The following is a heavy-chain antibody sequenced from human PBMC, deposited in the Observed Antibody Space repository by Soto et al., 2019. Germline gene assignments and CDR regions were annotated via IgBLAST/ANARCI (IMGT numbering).Heavy chain of an antibody. Sequence: GSLRLSCAASGFTFSSYAMSWVRQAPGKGLEWVSAISGSGGSTYYADSVKGRFTISRDNSKNTLYLQMNSLRAEDTAVYYCAKDTSNYYRPGPTFNWGQGTLVTVST. J-gene: IGHJ4*02. D-gene: IGHD3-10*01. CDR3: AKDTSNYYRPGPTFN. CDR1: GFTFSSYA. CDR2: ISGSGGST. V-gene: IGHV3-23*01.